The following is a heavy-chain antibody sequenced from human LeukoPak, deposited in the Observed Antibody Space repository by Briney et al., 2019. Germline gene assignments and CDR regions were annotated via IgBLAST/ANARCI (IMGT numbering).Heavy chain of an antibody. CDR3: ARLPMGAVAGTLDY. CDR2: IYPGDSDT. Sequence: GESLQISCKGSGYIFTSYWIGWVRQLPGKGLEWMGIIYPGDSDTRYSPSFQGQVTISADKSISTAYLQWSSLKASDTAMYYCARLPMGAVAGTLDYWGQGTLVTVSS. CDR1: GYIFTSYW. D-gene: IGHD6-19*01. V-gene: IGHV5-51*01. J-gene: IGHJ4*02.